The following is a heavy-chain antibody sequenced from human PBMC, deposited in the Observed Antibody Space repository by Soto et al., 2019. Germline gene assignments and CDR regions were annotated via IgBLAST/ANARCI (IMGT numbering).Heavy chain of an antibody. J-gene: IGHJ4*02. D-gene: IGHD3-3*01. CDR3: ARASAQYWSGYYILDY. Sequence: QVQLQESGPGLVTPSQTLSLTCTVSGLSMSSGGYRWNWIRQHPGKALEWIGNIYYSGSPYYNPSLKSRVTISVDTSKNQFSLELNSLTAADTAVYYCARASAQYWSGYYILDYWGQGSLVTVSS. CDR1: GLSMSSGGYR. CDR2: IYYSGSP. V-gene: IGHV4-31*03.